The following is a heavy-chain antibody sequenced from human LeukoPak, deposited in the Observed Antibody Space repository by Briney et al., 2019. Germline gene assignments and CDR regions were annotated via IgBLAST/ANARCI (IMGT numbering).Heavy chain of an antibody. Sequence: SDTLSLTGAVYGESLNYYYWSWIRQSPGKGLEWIGDIFDGKTINYNPSLKSRVTISAATSSQQFSLNLKSVTAADTAVYFCASGAWAARLNSWAQGALVIVSS. CDR1: GESLNYYY. V-gene: IGHV4-34*12. J-gene: IGHJ4*02. CDR2: IFDGKTI. CDR3: ASGAWAARLNS. D-gene: IGHD4-23*01.